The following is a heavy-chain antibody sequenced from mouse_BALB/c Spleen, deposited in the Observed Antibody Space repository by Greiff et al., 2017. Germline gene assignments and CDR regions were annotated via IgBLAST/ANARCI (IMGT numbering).Heavy chain of an antibody. J-gene: IGHJ4*01. V-gene: IGHV5-4*02. D-gene: IGHD2-4*01. CDR3: ARDGDYDRGYAMDY. CDR2: ISDGGSYT. Sequence: VQLVESGGGLVKPGGSLKLSCAASGFTFSDYYMYWVRQTPEKRLEWVATISDGGSYTYYPDSVKGRFTISRDNAKNNLYLQMSSLKSEDTAMYYCARDGDYDRGYAMDYWGQGTSVTVSS. CDR1: GFTFSDYY.